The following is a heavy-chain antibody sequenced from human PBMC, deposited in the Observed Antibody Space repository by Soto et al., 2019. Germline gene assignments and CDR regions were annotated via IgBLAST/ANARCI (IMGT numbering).Heavy chain of an antibody. V-gene: IGHV3-48*02. Sequence: HPGGSLRLSCAVFGFKISSSSMNWVRQAPGRGLEWVAYTSDSGSNTLYADSVKGRFTVSRDTAKNSLYLQMSGLRDEDRAVYYCARSYYDSSGYDGMDVWGQGTTVTVSS. J-gene: IGHJ6*02. CDR2: TSDSGSNT. CDR3: ARSYYDSSGYDGMDV. CDR1: GFKISSSS. D-gene: IGHD3-22*01.